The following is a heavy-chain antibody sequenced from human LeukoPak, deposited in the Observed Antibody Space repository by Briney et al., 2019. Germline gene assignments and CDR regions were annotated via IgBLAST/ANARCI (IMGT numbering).Heavy chain of an antibody. CDR2: IIPIFGTA. Sequence: GASVTVSCKASGGTFSSYAISWVRQAPGQGLEWMGGIIPIFGTANYAQKFQGRVTITADESTSTAYMELSSLRSEDTAVYHCARSGGNTAMVRILDYYFDYWGQGTLVTVSS. D-gene: IGHD5-18*01. CDR1: GGTFSSYA. CDR3: ARSGGNTAMVRILDYYFDY. V-gene: IGHV1-69*13. J-gene: IGHJ4*02.